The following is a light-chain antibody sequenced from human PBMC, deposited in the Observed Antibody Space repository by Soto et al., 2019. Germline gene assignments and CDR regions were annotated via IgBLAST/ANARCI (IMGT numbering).Light chain of an antibody. CDR3: GTWDSRLSVWV. J-gene: IGLJ3*02. V-gene: IGLV1-51*01. CDR2: DNN. CDR1: NSNIGNNY. Sequence: QSLLTQPPSVSAAPGQKVTISCSGSNSNIGNNYVSWYQQLPGTAPKLLIYDNNKRPSGIPDRFSGSKSGTSATLGISGLQTGDEADYYCGTWDSRLSVWVFGGGTQLTVL.